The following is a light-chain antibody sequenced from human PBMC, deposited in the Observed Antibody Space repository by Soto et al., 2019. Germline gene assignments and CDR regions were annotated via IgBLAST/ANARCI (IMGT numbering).Light chain of an antibody. V-gene: IGLV2-14*01. Sequence: QSALTQPAYVSGSPGQSITISCTGTSSDVGGYNYVSWYQQHPGKAPKLMIYDVSNRPSGVSNRFSGSKSGNTASLTISGLQAEDEADYYCSSYTSSSTLPYVFGTGTKVTVL. CDR1: SSDVGGYNY. CDR2: DVS. CDR3: SSYTSSSTLPYV. J-gene: IGLJ1*01.